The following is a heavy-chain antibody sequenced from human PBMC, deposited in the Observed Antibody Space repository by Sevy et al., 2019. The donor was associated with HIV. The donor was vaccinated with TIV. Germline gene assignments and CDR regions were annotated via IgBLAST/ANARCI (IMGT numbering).Heavy chain of an antibody. J-gene: IGHJ4*02. V-gene: IGHV1-69*13. D-gene: IGHD4-17*01. CDR3: ASYGDYGDIDY. CDR2: IIPIFGTA. CDR1: GGTFSSYA. Sequence: ASVKVSCKASGGTFSSYAISWVRQAPGQGLEWMGGIIPIFGTANYAQEFQGRVTITADESTSTAYMELSSLRSEDTAVYYCASYGDYGDIDYWGQGTLVTVSS.